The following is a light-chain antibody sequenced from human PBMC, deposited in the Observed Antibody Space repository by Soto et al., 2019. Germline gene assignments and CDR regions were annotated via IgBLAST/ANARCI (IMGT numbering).Light chain of an antibody. CDR3: TSYTITSTPYV. J-gene: IGLJ1*01. Sequence: QSVLTQPASVSGSPGQSMTIFCAGSSSDVGRYTYVSWYQQHPGKAPKLIIYDVYNRPSGVSNRFSGSNSGNTASLTISGLQAEDEADYYCTSYTITSTPYVFVGGTKVTVL. V-gene: IGLV2-14*01. CDR1: SSDVGRYTY. CDR2: DVY.